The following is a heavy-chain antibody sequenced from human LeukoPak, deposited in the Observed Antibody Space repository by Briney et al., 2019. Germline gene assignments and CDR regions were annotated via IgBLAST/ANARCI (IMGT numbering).Heavy chain of an antibody. V-gene: IGHV4-39*01. CDR3: ARLRAYYYDSSGYYNFDF. J-gene: IGHJ4*02. D-gene: IGHD3-22*01. CDR1: GGSTSSSSFY. Sequence: PSETLSLTCTVSGGSTSSSSFYWGWIRQPPGKGLECIGRISYSGRTYYNPSLQSRVTISVDTSKNQLSLRLSSVTAADTAVYYCARLRAYYYDSSGYYNFDFWGQGTLVTVSS. CDR2: ISYSGRT.